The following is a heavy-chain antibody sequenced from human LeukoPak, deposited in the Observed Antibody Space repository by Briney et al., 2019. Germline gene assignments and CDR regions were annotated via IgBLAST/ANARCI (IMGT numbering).Heavy chain of an antibody. D-gene: IGHD6-13*01. J-gene: IGHJ4*02. CDR3: ARSGAGYSSSWYNY. CDR2: IYYSGST. CDR1: GGSISSSSYY. Sequence: SETLSLTCTVSGGSISSSSYYWGWIRQPPGKGLEWIGSIYYSGSTYYNPSLKSRVTISVDTSKNQFSLKLSSVTAADTAVYYCARSGAGYSSSWYNYWGQGTLVTVSS. V-gene: IGHV4-39*07.